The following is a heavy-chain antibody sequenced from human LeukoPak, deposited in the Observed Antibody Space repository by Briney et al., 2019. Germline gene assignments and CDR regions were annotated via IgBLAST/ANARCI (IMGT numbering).Heavy chain of an antibody. D-gene: IGHD5-18*01. CDR2: ISPSGGIT. Sequence: GGSLRLSCAASGFTFSSHGMNGVRQAPGKELEGVSGISPSGGITYYTDSVKGRFTISRDNAKNSLYLQMNSLRAEDTALYYCARESRGVQLWLPDDYWGQGTLVTVSS. J-gene: IGHJ4*02. CDR3: ARESRGVQLWLPDDY. CDR1: GFTFSSHG. V-gene: IGHV3-23*01.